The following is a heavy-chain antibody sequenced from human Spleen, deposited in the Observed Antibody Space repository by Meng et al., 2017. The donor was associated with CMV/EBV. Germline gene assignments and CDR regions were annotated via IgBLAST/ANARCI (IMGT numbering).Heavy chain of an antibody. CDR1: GFTVSSNY. J-gene: IGHJ6*02. Sequence: GESLKISCAASGFTVSSNYMSWVRQAPGKGLEWVSSISSSGSYINYADSMKGRFSISRDNAKNSLSLQMNSLRAEDTAMYYCAREQFSGDRDYYYAMDVWGQGTTVTVSS. CDR2: ISSSGSYI. CDR3: AREQFSGDRDYYYAMDV. D-gene: IGHD1-26*01. V-gene: IGHV3-21*06.